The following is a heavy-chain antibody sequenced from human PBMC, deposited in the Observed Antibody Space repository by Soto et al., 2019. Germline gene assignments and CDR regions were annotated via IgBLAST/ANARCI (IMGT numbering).Heavy chain of an antibody. CDR2: IYYSGRT. CDR1: GESISSSSYY. V-gene: IGHV4-39*01. Sequence: SETLSLTCIVSGESISSSSYYWGWIRQPPGKGLEWIGSIYYSGRTYYNPSFKSRVTISIDTSKNQFSLKLSSVTATDTAVYYCARQRTTVVAQAYFDHWGQGALVTSPQ. J-gene: IGHJ4*02. CDR3: ARQRTTVVAQAYFDH. D-gene: IGHD2-15*01.